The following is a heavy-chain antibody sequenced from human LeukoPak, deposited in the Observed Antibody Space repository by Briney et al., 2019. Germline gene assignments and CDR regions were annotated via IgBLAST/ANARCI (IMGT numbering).Heavy chain of an antibody. D-gene: IGHD3-22*01. CDR3: ARDSYYDSSGETSLDDY. Sequence: ASVKVSCKASGYTFTGYYMHWVRQAPRQGLEWMGRINPNSGGTNYAQKFQGRVTMTRDTSISTAYMELSRLRSDDTAVYYCARDSYYDSSGETSLDDYWGQGTLVTVSS. CDR1: GYTFTGYY. J-gene: IGHJ4*02. CDR2: INPNSGGT. V-gene: IGHV1-2*06.